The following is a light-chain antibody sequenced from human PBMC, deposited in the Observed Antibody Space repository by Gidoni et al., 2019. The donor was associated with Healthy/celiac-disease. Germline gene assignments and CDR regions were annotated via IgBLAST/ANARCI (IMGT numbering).Light chain of an antibody. CDR2: DVS. CDR3: SSYTSSSTLVV. Sequence: QSALTQPASVSGSPGQSITISCTGTSSDVGGYNYVSWYQQHPGKAPKLMIYDVSNRPSGVSNRFSVSKSDNTASLTISGLQAEDEDDYYCSSYTSSSTLVVFGGGTKLTVL. CDR1: SSDVGGYNY. V-gene: IGLV2-14*01. J-gene: IGLJ2*01.